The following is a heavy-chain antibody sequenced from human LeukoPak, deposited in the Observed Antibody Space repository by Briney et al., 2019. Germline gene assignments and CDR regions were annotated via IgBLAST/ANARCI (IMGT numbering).Heavy chain of an antibody. CDR3: ARFGGSGWSLDY. Sequence: PGGSLRLSCAASRFTFSDYYMGWIRQAPGKGLEGVSYITSSGSTMNYADSVKGRFTISRDNAKSSLYLQMNSLRAEDTAVYYCARFGGSGWSLDYWGQGTLVTVSS. CDR2: ITSSGSTM. J-gene: IGHJ4*02. CDR1: RFTFSDYY. D-gene: IGHD6-19*01. V-gene: IGHV3-11*01.